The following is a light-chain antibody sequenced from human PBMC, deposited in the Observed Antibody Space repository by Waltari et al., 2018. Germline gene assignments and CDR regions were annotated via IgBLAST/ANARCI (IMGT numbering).Light chain of an antibody. CDR3: CSYAGYYTV. CDR2: DVN. CDR1: SSDVGGYNF. V-gene: IGLV2-11*01. Sequence: QSALTQPRSVSGSPGQSVTISCTGTSSDVGGYNFVSWYQQSPGKAPKLMIYDVNKQPSGVPDRFSGSKSGNTASLIISGLQTEDEADYYCCSYAGYYTVFGGGTKLTVL. J-gene: IGLJ3*02.